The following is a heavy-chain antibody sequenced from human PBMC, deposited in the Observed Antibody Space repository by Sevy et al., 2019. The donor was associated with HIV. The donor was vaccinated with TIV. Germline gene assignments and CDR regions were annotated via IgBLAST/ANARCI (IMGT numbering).Heavy chain of an antibody. CDR1: GYTFSTYT. J-gene: IGHJ4*02. D-gene: IGHD3-10*01. Sequence: ASVKVSCKASGYTFSTYTINWVRQAPGQGLEWMGWINTDTGNPMYAQGFTGRFVSSLDTSVSTAYLQISSLKAEDTAVYYCARGCGGYYSGSGTSVCSIFDYWGQGTLVTVSS. V-gene: IGHV7-4-1*02. CDR3: ARGCGGYYSGSGTSVCSIFDY. CDR2: INTDTGNP.